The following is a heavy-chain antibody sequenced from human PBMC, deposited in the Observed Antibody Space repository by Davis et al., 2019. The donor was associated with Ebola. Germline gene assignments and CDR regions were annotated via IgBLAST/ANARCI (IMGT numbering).Heavy chain of an antibody. V-gene: IGHV3-11*04. J-gene: IGHJ3*02. CDR1: GFTFSDYY. Sequence: PGGSLRLSCAASGFTFSDYYMSWIRQAPGKGLEWVSYISSSGSTIYYADSVKGRFTISRDNAKNSLYLQMNSLRAEDTAVYYCASPRQWPYDAFDIWGQGTMVTVSS. CDR2: ISSSGSTI. CDR3: ASPRQWPYDAFDI. D-gene: IGHD6-19*01.